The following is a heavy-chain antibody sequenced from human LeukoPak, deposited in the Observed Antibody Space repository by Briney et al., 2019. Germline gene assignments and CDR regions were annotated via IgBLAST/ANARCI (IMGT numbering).Heavy chain of an antibody. CDR2: IRPSGGET. V-gene: IGHV1-46*01. Sequence: ASAKVSCKASGYTFSNYYMHWVRQAPGRGLEWMGIIRPSGGETTYAQKFQGRLTMTSDTSASTVYMELSSLTSEDTAVYYCARDLEHFTIFGVLSYFDFWGQGTLVTVSS. D-gene: IGHD3-3*01. CDR3: ARDLEHFTIFGVLSYFDF. CDR1: GYTFSNYY. J-gene: IGHJ4*02.